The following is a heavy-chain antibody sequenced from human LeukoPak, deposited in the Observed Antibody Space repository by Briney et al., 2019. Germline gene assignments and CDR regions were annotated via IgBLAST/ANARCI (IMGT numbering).Heavy chain of an antibody. J-gene: IGHJ4*02. CDR2: IYHNGNT. D-gene: IGHD3-3*01. CDR3: ARGGGPPSDLFYDFWSGYYYEYYFDY. CDR1: GGSISSGGYS. Sequence: TLSLTCAVSGGSISSGGYSWSWIRQPPGKGLEWIGYIYHNGNTYYSPSLKSRVTISVDTSKNQFSLKLSSVTAADTAVYYCARGGGPPSDLFYDFWSGYYYEYYFDYWGQGTLVTVSS. V-gene: IGHV4-30-2*01.